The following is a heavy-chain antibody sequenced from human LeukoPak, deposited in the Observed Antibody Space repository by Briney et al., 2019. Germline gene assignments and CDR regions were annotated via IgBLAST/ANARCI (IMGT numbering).Heavy chain of an antibody. V-gene: IGHV4-31*03. J-gene: IGHJ4*02. CDR3: ARSTMVRGGYFDF. CDR1: GDSISSGANY. Sequence: SETLSLTCTVSGDSISSGANYWSWIRQHPGKGLEWIRSIYYSGSTYYNPSLKSRVIISEDTSKNQFSLKLSSVTAADTAVFFCARSTMVRGGYFDFWGQGMLVTVSS. CDR2: IYYSGST. D-gene: IGHD3-10*01.